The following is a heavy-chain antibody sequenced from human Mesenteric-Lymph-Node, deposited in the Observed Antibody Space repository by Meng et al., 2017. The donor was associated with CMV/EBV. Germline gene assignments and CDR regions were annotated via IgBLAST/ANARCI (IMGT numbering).Heavy chain of an antibody. CDR2: ISYDGTNK. Sequence: GESLKISCEVSRFSFRSYAFHWVRQAPGKGLEWVAVISYDGTNKDYADSVKGRFTTSRDNSQNTLFLQMNNVRNEDTAVYFCVTGGNGEDVGPIMSYWGQGTLVTVSS. J-gene: IGHJ4*02. CDR1: RFSFRSYA. D-gene: IGHD1-26*01. CDR3: VTGGNGEDVGPIMSY. V-gene: IGHV3-30-3*01.